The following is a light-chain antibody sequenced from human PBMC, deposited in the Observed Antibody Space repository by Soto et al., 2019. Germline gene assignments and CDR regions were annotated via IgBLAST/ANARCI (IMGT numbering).Light chain of an antibody. CDR1: QTISTW. V-gene: IGKV1-5*01. CDR3: QHSYGTPRT. CDR2: DTS. J-gene: IGKJ1*01. Sequence: DIQMTQSASTLSGSVGDRVTITCRASQTISTWLAWYQQKPGKAPKLLIYDTSSLESGVPSRFSGSGSGTDFTLTITSLQPEDSATYYCQHSYGTPRTFGQGTRWIS.